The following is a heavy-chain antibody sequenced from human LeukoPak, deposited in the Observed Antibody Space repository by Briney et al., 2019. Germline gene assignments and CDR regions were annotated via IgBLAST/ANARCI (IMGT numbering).Heavy chain of an antibody. V-gene: IGHV1-46*01. J-gene: IGHJ5*02. D-gene: IGHD6-13*01. CDR1: GYTFTSYY. CDR2: INPSGGST. CDR3: ARNCPPINSWYNWFDP. Sequence: GASVKVSCKASGYTFTSYYMHWVRQAPAQGLEWMGIINPSGGSTSYAQKFQSRVTMTRDTSTSTVYMELSSLRTEDTAVYYGARNCPPINSWYNWFDPWGQGTLVTVSS.